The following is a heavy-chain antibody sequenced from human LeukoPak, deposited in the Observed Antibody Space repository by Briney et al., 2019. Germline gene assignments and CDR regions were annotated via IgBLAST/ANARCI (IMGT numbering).Heavy chain of an antibody. CDR2: KKQDGSEK. D-gene: IGHD2-15*01. Sequence: GGSLRLSCAASGFTFSSYWMSWVRQAPGKGLEWVANKKQDGSEKYYVDSVKGRFTISRDNAKNSLYLQMNSLRAEDTAVYYCGRVSESLVNGGVSWSFDNWGQGTLVTVSS. CDR1: GFTFSSYW. CDR3: GRVSESLVNGGVSWSFDN. J-gene: IGHJ4*02. V-gene: IGHV3-7*03.